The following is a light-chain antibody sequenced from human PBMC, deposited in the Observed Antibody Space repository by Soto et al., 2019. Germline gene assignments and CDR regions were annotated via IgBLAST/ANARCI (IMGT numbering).Light chain of an antibody. V-gene: IGLV2-18*02. Sequence: QSALTQPPSVSGSPGQSVTISCTGTSSDIGSYDRVSWYQQTPGTAPKLMIYEVNHRPSGVPARFSGSKSGNTASLTISGLQADDEADYYCSAYTTSWTYVFGTATKVTVL. J-gene: IGLJ1*01. CDR2: EVN. CDR3: SAYTTSWTYV. CDR1: SSDIGSYDR.